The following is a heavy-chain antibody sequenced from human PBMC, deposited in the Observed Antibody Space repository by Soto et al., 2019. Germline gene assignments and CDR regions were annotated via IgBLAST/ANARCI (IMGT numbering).Heavy chain of an antibody. D-gene: IGHD2-8*01. CDR1: GDSVSSNSAA. CDR2: TYYRSKWYN. Sequence: SQTLSLTCAISGDSVSSNSAAWNWIRQSPSRGLEWLGRTYYRSKWYNDYAVSVKSRITINPDTSKNQFSLQLNPVTPEDTAVYYCARDCTNGVCYPSYHYGMDVWGQGTTVTVSS. V-gene: IGHV6-1*01. CDR3: ARDCTNGVCYPSYHYGMDV. J-gene: IGHJ6*02.